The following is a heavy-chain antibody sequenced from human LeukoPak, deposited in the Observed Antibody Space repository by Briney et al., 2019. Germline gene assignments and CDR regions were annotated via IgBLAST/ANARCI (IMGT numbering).Heavy chain of an antibody. CDR1: GGTFSNYA. J-gene: IGHJ4*02. V-gene: IGHV1-46*01. Sequence: ASVKVSCKASGGTFSNYAISWVRQAPGQGLEWMGIINPSGGSTSYAQKFQGRVTMTRDTSTSTVYMELSSLRSEDTAVYYCARATVNIAAAGLDYCGQGTLVTVSS. CDR3: ARATVNIAAAGLDY. CDR2: INPSGGST. D-gene: IGHD6-13*01.